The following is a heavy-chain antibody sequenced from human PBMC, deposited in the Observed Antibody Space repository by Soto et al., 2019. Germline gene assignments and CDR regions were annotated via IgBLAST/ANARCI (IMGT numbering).Heavy chain of an antibody. CDR2: MNPDTGNT. Sequence: QVQLVQSGAEVEKPGASVKVSCKASGYTFTTYDFNWVRQAPGHGLEWMGWMNPDTGNTGYAQKFQGRVTMARDTSISTPFMALSGLTAEDTAVYYCARALGYSSTSRLDLWGQGAVVTVSS. D-gene: IGHD6-19*01. CDR1: GYTFTTYD. J-gene: IGHJ4*02. V-gene: IGHV1-8*01. CDR3: ARALGYSSTSRLDL.